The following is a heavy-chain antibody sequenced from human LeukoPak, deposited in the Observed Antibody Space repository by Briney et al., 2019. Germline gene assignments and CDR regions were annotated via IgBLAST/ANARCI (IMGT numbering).Heavy chain of an antibody. Sequence: SETLSLTCTVSGGSISSYYWSWIRQPAGKGLEWVGRIYTSGSTNYNPSLKSRVTMSVDTSKNQFSLKLSSVTAADTAVYYCARGINEIGYCSGGSCEYFDYWGQGTLVTVSS. V-gene: IGHV4-4*07. D-gene: IGHD2-15*01. J-gene: IGHJ4*02. CDR3: ARGINEIGYCSGGSCEYFDY. CDR2: IYTSGST. CDR1: GGSISSYY.